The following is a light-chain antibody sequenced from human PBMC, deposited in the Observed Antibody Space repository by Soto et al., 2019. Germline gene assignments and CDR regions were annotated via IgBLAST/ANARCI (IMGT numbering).Light chain of an antibody. J-gene: IGLJ2*01. CDR3: CSYAGSSTLV. V-gene: IGLV2-23*02. Sequence: QSALTQPASVSGSPGQSITISCTGTSSDVGSYNLVSWYQQHPGKAPKLMIYEVSKRPSGVSNRFSGSKSGNTASLTISGLRAEDEADYYCCSYAGSSTLVFGGGTKL. CDR2: EVS. CDR1: SSDVGSYNL.